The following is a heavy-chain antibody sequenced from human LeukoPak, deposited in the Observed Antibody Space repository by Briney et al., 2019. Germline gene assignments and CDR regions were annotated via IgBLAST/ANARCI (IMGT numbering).Heavy chain of an antibody. CDR1: GFPFSSYG. CDR2: IPNDGNNK. D-gene: IGHD2-21*02. CDR3: AKETGGDCYPIDY. J-gene: IGHJ4*02. Sequence: HPGMSLRLSCAASGFPFSSYGMHWVRQAPGKGLEWVAAIPNDGNNKFYADSVKGRFTISRDNPKNTLYLQMNSLRAEDTAVYYCAKETGGDCYPIDYWGQGTLVTVSS. V-gene: IGHV3-30*18.